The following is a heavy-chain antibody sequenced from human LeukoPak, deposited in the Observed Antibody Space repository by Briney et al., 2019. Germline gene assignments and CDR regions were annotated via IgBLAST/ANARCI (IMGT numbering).Heavy chain of an antibody. D-gene: IGHD7-27*01. CDR1: GYTFTTYG. CDR2: ISGYNGNT. CDR3: ARGGDGHRWGRRFDAFDI. Sequence: ASVTVSFKTSGYTFTTYGISWVRQAPGQGLEWMGWISGYNGNTNYAQKLQGRVTMTTDTSTSTAYMELRSLRSDDTAVYYCARGGDGHRWGRRFDAFDIWGQGTMVTVSS. J-gene: IGHJ3*02. V-gene: IGHV1-18*01.